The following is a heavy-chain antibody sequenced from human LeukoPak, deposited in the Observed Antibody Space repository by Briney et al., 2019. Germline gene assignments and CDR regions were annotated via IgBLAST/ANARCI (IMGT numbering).Heavy chain of an antibody. CDR2: IRFDVTEQ. V-gene: IGHV3-30*02. D-gene: IGHD1-26*01. CDR1: GFAFRTYA. Sequence: QTGRSLRLSCAASGFAFRTYAMHWVRQAPGKGLEWVTHIRFDVTEQYYADSVKGRFTISRDNSKNTLYLQMNSLRAEDTAVYYCAKDSGRYGIDYWGQGTLVTVSS. CDR3: AKDSGRYGIDY. J-gene: IGHJ4*02.